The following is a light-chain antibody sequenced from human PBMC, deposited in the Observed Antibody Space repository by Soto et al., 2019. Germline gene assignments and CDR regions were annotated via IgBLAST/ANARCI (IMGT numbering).Light chain of an antibody. CDR3: SSYTSISTYV. J-gene: IGLJ1*01. Sequence: QSVLTPPASVSGSPGQSITISCTGTSSDVGGYDFVSWYQHHPGKAPRLMIYDVSHRPSGVSDRFSASKSGNTASLTISGLLAEDEADYYCSSYTSISTYVFGTGTKVIVL. CDR2: DVS. V-gene: IGLV2-14*03. CDR1: SSDVGGYDF.